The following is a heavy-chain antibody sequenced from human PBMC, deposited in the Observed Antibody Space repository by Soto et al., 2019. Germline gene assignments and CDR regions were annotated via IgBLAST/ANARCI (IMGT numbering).Heavy chain of an antibody. CDR2: ISYSGST. D-gene: IGHD1-1*01. V-gene: IGHV4-59*01. Sequence: SETLSLTCTVSGGSISSYYWSWIRQPPGKGLEWIGYISYSGSTNYSPSLKSRVTISVDTSKNQFSLKLSSVTAADTAVYYCARAAYNVDYWGQGTLVTVSS. CDR1: GGSISSYY. J-gene: IGHJ4*02. CDR3: ARAAYNVDY.